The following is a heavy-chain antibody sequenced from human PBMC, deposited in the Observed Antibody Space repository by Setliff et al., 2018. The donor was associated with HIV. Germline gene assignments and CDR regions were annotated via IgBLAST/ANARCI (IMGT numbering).Heavy chain of an antibody. CDR3: ARDKGRPHYYDDTGSFRSDALDI. V-gene: IGHV4-38-2*02. Sequence: SETLSLTCTVSGYSINSSHFWGWIRQPPGKGLEWVGSIYHSGNTHYNPSLKSRVTVSVDTSKNQFSLKLSSVTAADTAVYYCARDKGRPHYYDDTGSFRSDALDIWGQGTMVTVSS. CDR2: IYHSGNT. J-gene: IGHJ3*02. CDR1: GYSINSSHF. D-gene: IGHD3-22*01.